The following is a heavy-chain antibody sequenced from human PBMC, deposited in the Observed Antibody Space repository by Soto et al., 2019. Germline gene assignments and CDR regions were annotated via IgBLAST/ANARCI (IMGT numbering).Heavy chain of an antibody. CDR3: AHYCSGDYEGNWFDP. CDR2: IYWDEDK. Sequence: QITLKESGPTLVKPTQTLTLTCTFSGFSLSTSGVGVGWIRQPPGKALEWLALIYWDEDKRYSPSLKSRLTITKDTSKNQVVLTMTTMDPVDTAPYCCAHYCSGDYEGNWFDPWGQGTLVTVSS. V-gene: IGHV2-5*02. D-gene: IGHD4-17*01. J-gene: IGHJ5*02. CDR1: GFSLSTSGVG.